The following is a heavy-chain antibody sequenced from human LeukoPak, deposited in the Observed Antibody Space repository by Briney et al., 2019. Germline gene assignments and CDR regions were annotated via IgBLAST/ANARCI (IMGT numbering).Heavy chain of an antibody. CDR1: GGSVSSGRYY. V-gene: IGHV4-61*01. J-gene: IGHJ1*01. Sequence: SETLSLTCTVSGGSVSSGRYYWSWIRQPPGKGLEWIGYIYYSGSTNYNPSLKSRVTISVDTSKNQFSLKLSSVTAADTAVYYCARDSPVRHWGQGTLVTVSS. CDR3: ARDSPVRH. CDR2: IYYSGST.